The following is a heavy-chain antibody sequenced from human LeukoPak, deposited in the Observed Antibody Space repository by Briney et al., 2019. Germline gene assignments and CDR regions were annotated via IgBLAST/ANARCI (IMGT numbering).Heavy chain of an antibody. Sequence: ASVKVSCKASGYTFTSYAMHWVRQAPGQRLEWMGWINAGNGNTKYSQKFQGRVTITRDTSASTAYMELSSLRSEDTAVYYCARERLTGYYNYYYGMDVWGQGTTVTVSS. D-gene: IGHD3-9*01. V-gene: IGHV1-3*01. CDR1: GYTFTSYA. CDR3: ARERLTGYYNYYYGMDV. J-gene: IGHJ6*02. CDR2: INAGNGNT.